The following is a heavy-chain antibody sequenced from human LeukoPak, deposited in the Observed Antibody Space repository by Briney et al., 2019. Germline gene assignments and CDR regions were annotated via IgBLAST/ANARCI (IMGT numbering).Heavy chain of an antibody. CDR1: GDSISGYY. J-gene: IGHJ5*02. CDR2: INHSGST. Sequence: SETLSLTCTVSGDSISGYYWSWIRQPPGKGLEWIGEINHSGSTNYNPSLKSRVTISVDTSKNQFSLKLSSVTAADTAVYYCARRIGITMVRGVINKAWWFDPWGQGTLVTVSS. D-gene: IGHD3-10*01. CDR3: ARRIGITMVRGVINKAWWFDP. V-gene: IGHV4-34*01.